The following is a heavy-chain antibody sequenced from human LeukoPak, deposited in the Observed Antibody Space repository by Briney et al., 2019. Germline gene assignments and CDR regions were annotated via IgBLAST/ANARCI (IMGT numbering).Heavy chain of an antibody. CDR3: AKEGDIDSTRRGETYYYYYMDV. CDR2: ISRSSSYI. CDR1: GFTFSSYS. V-gene: IGHV3-21*03. D-gene: IGHD3-16*01. J-gene: IGHJ6*03. Sequence: GSLRLSCAASGFTFSSYSMNWVRQAPGKGLEWVSSISRSSSYIYYADSAKGRFTISRDNAKNSLYLQMNSLRAEDTAVYYCAKEGDIDSTRRGETYYYYYMDVWGKGTTVTVSS.